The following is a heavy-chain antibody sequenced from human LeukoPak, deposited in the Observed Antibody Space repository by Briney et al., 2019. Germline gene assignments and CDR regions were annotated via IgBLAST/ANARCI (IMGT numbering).Heavy chain of an antibody. CDR3: ARLAQHRYYYDSSDFRYYFDH. V-gene: IGHV1-2*02. Sequence: ASVKVSCKASGYIFSGYYMHWLRQAPGQGLEWMGWINPNSGGADYAQKFQGRVTMDRDTYISTAYMALSRLRSDDPAVYYCARLAQHRYYYDSSDFRYYFDHWGQGTLVTVSS. CDR2: INPNSGGA. D-gene: IGHD3-22*01. J-gene: IGHJ4*02. CDR1: GYIFSGYY.